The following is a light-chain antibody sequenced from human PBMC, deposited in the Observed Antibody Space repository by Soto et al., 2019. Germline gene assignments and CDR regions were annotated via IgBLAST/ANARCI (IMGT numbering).Light chain of an antibody. J-gene: IGLJ3*02. CDR2: DDD. V-gene: IGLV1-51*01. CDR1: TSNIGIKF. Sequence: QSALTQAPSVFAAPGQRVTISCSGTTSNIGIKFVSWYQKVPGTAPKLLIYDDDKRPSGIPDRFSGSKSGTSATLGITALQTGNEADYYCGTWDSSLSAVVFGGGTKVTVL. CDR3: GTWDSSLSAVV.